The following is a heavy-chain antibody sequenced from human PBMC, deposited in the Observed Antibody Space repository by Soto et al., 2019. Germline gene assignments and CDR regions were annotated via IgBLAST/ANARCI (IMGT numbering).Heavy chain of an antibody. CDR1: GYTFTSYG. CDR2: ISAYNGNT. V-gene: IGHV1-18*01. CDR3: ARDKREDYSYYYYYYMDV. Sequence: ASVKVSCKASGYTFTSYGISWVRQAPGQGLEWMGWISAYNGNTNYAQKLQGRVTMTTDTSTSTAYMELRSLRSDDTAVYYCARDKREDYSYYYYYYMDVWGKGTTVTVSS. D-gene: IGHD4-4*01. J-gene: IGHJ6*03.